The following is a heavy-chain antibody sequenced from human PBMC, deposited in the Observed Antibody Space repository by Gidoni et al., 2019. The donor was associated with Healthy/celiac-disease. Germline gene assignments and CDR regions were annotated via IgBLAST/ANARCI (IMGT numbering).Heavy chain of an antibody. Sequence: GFTFSSYAMHWVRQAPGKGLEWVAVISYDGSNKYYADSVKGRFTISRDNSKNTLYLQMNSLRAEDTAVYYCARDRRRYCSGGSCPFDYWGQGTLVTVSS. V-gene: IGHV3-30-3*01. CDR3: ARDRRRYCSGGSCPFDY. J-gene: IGHJ4*02. D-gene: IGHD2-15*01. CDR2: ISYDGSNK. CDR1: GFTFSSYA.